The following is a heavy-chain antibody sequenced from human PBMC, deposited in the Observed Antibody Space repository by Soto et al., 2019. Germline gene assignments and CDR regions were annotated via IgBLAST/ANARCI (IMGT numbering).Heavy chain of an antibody. J-gene: IGHJ4*02. CDR1: GFAFFNYG. CDR3: AKGLLYNDFLDY. V-gene: IGHV3-23*01. CDR2: IIDTGSRT. Sequence: PGGSLRLSCAASGFAFFNYGMSWVRQAPGRGLEWVASIIDTGSRTYYADSVKGRFTISRDNSKNTLYIQMSSLRAEDTAVYYCAKGLLYNDFLDYWGQGARVTVSS. D-gene: IGHD2-21*02.